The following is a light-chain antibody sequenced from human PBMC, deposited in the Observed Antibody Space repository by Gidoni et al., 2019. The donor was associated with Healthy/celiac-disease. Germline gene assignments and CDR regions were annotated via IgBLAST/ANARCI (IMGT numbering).Light chain of an antibody. CDR3: AAWDDSLSGLV. J-gene: IGLJ2*01. Sequence: QSVLTQPPAASGTPGQGVPISCSGSSSNIGSNYVYWYQQLPGTSPKLLIYTNTPRPSGFPDRFSGSKSGTSASLAISGLRSEDEADYYCAAWDDSLSGLVFGGGTKLTVL. CDR1: SSNIGSNY. V-gene: IGLV1-47*01. CDR2: TNT.